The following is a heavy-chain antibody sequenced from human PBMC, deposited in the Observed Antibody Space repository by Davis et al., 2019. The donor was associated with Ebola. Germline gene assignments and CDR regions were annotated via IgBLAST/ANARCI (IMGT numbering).Heavy chain of an antibody. D-gene: IGHD3-3*01. CDR3: ARAVFHEVLDY. CDR2: VSHSEREK. CDR1: GFTFRNYA. Sequence: GESLKISCAASGFTFRNYAMHWVRQAPGKGLEWVAVVSHSEREKFYSDSVKGRFTISRDNSENTLYLQMNSLTADDTAVYYCARAVFHEVLDYWGQGTPVTVSS. J-gene: IGHJ4*02. V-gene: IGHV3-30*04.